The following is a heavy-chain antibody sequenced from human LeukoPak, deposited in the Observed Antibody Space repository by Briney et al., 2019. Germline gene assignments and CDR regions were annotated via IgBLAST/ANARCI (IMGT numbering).Heavy chain of an antibody. Sequence: GGSLRLSCAASGFTFSSYWMHWVRQAPGKGLVWVSRINSDGSSTNYADSVKGRFTISRDNAKNTLYLQMNSLRVEDTAMYYCARVLTGSNRQLDYWGQGTLVTVSS. D-gene: IGHD3-9*01. CDR1: GFTFSSYW. CDR2: INSDGSST. J-gene: IGHJ4*02. V-gene: IGHV3-74*01. CDR3: ARVLTGSNRQLDY.